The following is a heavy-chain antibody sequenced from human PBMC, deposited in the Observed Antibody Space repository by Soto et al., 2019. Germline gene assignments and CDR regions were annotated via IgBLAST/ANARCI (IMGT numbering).Heavy chain of an antibody. V-gene: IGHV1-2*04. Sequence: QVQLVQSGAEVKKPGASVKVSCKASGYTFTGYYMHWVRQAPGQGLEWMGWINPNSGGTNYAQKFQGWVTMTRDTPISTASMELSRLRSDDPAVYYWARALPGGSSSSGGGWGAYYYYYGMDVWGQGTTVTVSS. CDR3: ARALPGGSSSSGGGWGAYYYYYGMDV. CDR1: GYTFTGYY. D-gene: IGHD6-6*01. CDR2: INPNSGGT. J-gene: IGHJ6*02.